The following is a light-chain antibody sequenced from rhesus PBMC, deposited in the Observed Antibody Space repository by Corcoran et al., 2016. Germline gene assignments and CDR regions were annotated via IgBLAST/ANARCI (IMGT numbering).Light chain of an antibody. CDR2: AAS. J-gene: IGKJ4*01. Sequence: DIQMTQSPSSLSASVGDRVTITCRASQTISSYLAWYQPKPGKGPKLLIYAASSLERGVPSRFSGSGSGTEFTLTISSLQPADFATYYCQQHNSHPLTFGGGTKVELK. V-gene: IGKV1S5*01. CDR1: QTISSY. CDR3: QQHNSHPLT.